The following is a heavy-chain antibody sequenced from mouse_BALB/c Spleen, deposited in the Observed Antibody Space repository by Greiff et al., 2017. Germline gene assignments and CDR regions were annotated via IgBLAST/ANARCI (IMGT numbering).Heavy chain of an antibody. CDR1: GFAFSSYD. Sequence: EVKLMESGGGLVKPGGSLKLSCAASGFAFSSYDMSWVRQTPEKRLEWVAYISSGGGSTYYPDTVKGRFTISRDNAKNTLYLQMSSLKSEDTAMYYCARQSSFYFDYWGQGTTLTVSS. V-gene: IGHV5-12-1*01. CDR2: ISSGGGST. J-gene: IGHJ2*01. CDR3: ARQSSFYFDY.